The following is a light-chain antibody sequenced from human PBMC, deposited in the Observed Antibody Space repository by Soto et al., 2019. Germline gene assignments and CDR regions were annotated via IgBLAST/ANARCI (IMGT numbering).Light chain of an antibody. Sequence: EIVLTQSPGTLSLSPGETATLSCRASQTFNSHYLAWYQQRPGQAPRLLLYSASTRATDIPDRFSGSASGTDFTLTITSLEPADFAIYYCQQHGYSPWTFGQGTRVEI. V-gene: IGKV3-20*01. CDR3: QQHGYSPWT. J-gene: IGKJ1*01. CDR2: SAS. CDR1: QTFNSHY.